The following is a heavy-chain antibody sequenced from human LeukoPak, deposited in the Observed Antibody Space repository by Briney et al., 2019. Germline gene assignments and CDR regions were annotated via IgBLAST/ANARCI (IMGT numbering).Heavy chain of an antibody. CDR2: IIPIFGTA. J-gene: IGHJ6*02. D-gene: IGHD3-10*01. Sequence: ASVKVSCEASGGTFSSYAISWVRQAPGRGLEWMAGIIPIFGTANYAQTLQGRGTITADESTSTAYMELSSLRSEDTAVYYVAREREARVLGGSGTPLYYYYGMDVWGQGTTVTVSS. V-gene: IGHV1-69*01. CDR1: GGTFSSYA. CDR3: AREREARVLGGSGTPLYYYYGMDV.